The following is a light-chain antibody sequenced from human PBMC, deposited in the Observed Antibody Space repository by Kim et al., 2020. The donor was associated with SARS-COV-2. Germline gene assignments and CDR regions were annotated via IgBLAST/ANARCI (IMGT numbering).Light chain of an antibody. CDR3: QKYDSAPQT. J-gene: IGKJ1*01. V-gene: IGKV1-27*01. CDR2: AAS. CDR1: QGISNY. Sequence: SVGDRVTITCRASQGISNYLAWYQQQPGKAPKLLIYAASALQAGVPSRFSGSGSGTDFTLTISSLQPEDVATYYCQKYDSAPQTFGQGTKVDIK.